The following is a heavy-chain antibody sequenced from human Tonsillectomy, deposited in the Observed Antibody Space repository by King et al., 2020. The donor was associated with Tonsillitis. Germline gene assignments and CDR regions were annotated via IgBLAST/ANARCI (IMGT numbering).Heavy chain of an antibody. D-gene: IGHD3-10*01. CDR1: GFTFNSYA. V-gene: IGHV3-23*04. CDR3: VKYRGVGYSYYYMDV. CDR2: IGGSGAST. J-gene: IGHJ6*03. Sequence: VQLVESGGGLVQPGGSLRLSCEASGFTFNSYAMSWVRQAPGKGLEWVSGIGGSGASTYYADSVKGRSTISRDNPRNTLFLQMNSLRAEDTAVYYCVKYRGVGYSYYYMDVWGRGTTVTVSS.